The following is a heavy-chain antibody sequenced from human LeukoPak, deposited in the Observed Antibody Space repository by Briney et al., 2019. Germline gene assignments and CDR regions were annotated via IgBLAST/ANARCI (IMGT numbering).Heavy chain of an antibody. CDR2: INHNGNVN. V-gene: IGHV3-7*03. J-gene: IGHJ4*02. D-gene: IGHD1-26*01. CDR1: GFTFSSYW. Sequence: GGSLRLSCAASGFTFSSYWMNWARQAPGEGLEWVASINHNGNVNYYVDSVKGRFTISRDNAKNTLYLQMNSLRAEDTAVYYCAREMSSYSGSYYDYWGQGTLVTVSS. CDR3: AREMSSYSGSYYDY.